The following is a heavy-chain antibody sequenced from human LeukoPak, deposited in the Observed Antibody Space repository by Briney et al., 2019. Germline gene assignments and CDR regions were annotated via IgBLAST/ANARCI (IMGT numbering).Heavy chain of an antibody. Sequence: GASVKVSCEASGYTFTGYYMHWVRQAPGQGLEWMGWINPNSGGTNYAQKFQGRVTMTRDTSISTAYMELSRLRSDDTAVYYCARVGGYCSSTSCYYYFDYWGQGTLVTVSS. CDR2: INPNSGGT. CDR1: GYTFTGYY. CDR3: ARVGGYCSSTSCYYYFDY. J-gene: IGHJ4*02. D-gene: IGHD2-2*01. V-gene: IGHV1-2*02.